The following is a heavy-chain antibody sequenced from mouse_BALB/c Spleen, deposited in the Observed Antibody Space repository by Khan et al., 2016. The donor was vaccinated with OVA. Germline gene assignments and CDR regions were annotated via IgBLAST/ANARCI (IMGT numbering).Heavy chain of an antibody. Sequence: VQLQQSGPELMKPGASVKISCKASGYSFTSYYIHWVIQSHGNSLEWIGYIDPFRGGSTYNQKFKDKATLTVDKSSSTAYLHLSNLTSEDSAVYYCTRHGYVAWFTYWGQGTLVTVSA. V-gene: IGHV1-31*01. J-gene: IGHJ3*01. CDR2: IDPFRGGS. CDR1: GYSFTSYY. D-gene: IGHD2-2*01. CDR3: TRHGYVAWFTY.